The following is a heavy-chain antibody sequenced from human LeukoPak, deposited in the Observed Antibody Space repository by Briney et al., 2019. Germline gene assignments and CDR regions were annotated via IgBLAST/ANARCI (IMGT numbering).Heavy chain of an antibody. CDR3: ARDSVCSGGSCHEVDV. CDR2: IYYSGST. D-gene: IGHD2-15*01. J-gene: IGHJ6*04. CDR1: GGSISSGGYY. Sequence: PSETLSLTCTVSGGSISSGGYYWSWIRQHPGKGLEWIGYIYYSGSTYYNPSLKSRVTISVDMSKNQFSLKLSSVTAADTAVYYCARDSVCSGGSCHEVDVWGKGTTVTVSS. V-gene: IGHV4-31*03.